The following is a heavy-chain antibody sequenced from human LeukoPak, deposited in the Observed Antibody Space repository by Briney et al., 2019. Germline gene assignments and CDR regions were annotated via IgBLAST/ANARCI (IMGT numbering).Heavy chain of an antibody. D-gene: IGHD3-9*01. Sequence: PGGSLRLSCAASGFTFSSYSMNWVRQAPGKGLEWVSYISSSSSTIYYADSVKGRFTISRDNAKNSLYLQMNSLRAEDTAVYYCARDSEYDILTGYYREGYFDYWGQGTLVTVSS. CDR3: ARDSEYDILTGYYREGYFDY. J-gene: IGHJ4*02. V-gene: IGHV3-48*01. CDR2: ISSSSSTI. CDR1: GFTFSSYS.